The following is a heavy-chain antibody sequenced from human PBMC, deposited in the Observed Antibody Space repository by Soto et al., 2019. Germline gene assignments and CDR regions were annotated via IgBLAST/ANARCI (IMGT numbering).Heavy chain of an antibody. Sequence: ASVKVSCKASGYTFTGYYMHWVRQAPGQGLEWMGWINPNSGGTNYAQKFQGRVTMTRDTSISTAYMELSRLRSDDTAVYYCARVMTTVVTPSPDAFDIWGQGTMVTVSS. J-gene: IGHJ3*02. CDR3: ARVMTTVVTPSPDAFDI. V-gene: IGHV1-2*02. D-gene: IGHD4-17*01. CDR1: GYTFTGYY. CDR2: INPNSGGT.